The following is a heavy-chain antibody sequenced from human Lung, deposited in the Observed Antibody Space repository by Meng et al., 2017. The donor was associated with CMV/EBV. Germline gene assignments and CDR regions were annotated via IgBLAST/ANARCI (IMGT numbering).Heavy chain of an antibody. Sequence: GGSLRLXCAASGFKFDKYAMYWVRQAPGEGLEWVAGISSISGTVGYAGSVRGRFTISRDNAQKSLYLQMVSLRVEDTAIYYCAKLTGSSPQYYYPMDDWGQGXTVTVSS. CDR2: ISSISGTV. D-gene: IGHD1-26*01. V-gene: IGHV3-9*01. J-gene: IGHJ6*02. CDR3: AKLTGSSPQYYYPMDD. CDR1: GFKFDKYA.